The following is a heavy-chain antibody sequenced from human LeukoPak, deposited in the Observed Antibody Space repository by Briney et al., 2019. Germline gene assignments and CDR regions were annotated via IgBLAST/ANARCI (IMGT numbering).Heavy chain of an antibody. D-gene: IGHD3-3*01. CDR2: MNPNSGNT. CDR3: ATSPYYDFWSASNRFDP. V-gene: IGHV1-8*01. CDR1: GYTFTSYD. J-gene: IGHJ5*02. Sequence: ASVKVSCKASGYTFTSYDINWVRQATGQGLEWMGWMNPNSGNTGYAQKFQGRVTMTRNTSISTAYMELSSLRSEDTAVYYCATSPYYDFWSASNRFDPWGQGTLVTVSS.